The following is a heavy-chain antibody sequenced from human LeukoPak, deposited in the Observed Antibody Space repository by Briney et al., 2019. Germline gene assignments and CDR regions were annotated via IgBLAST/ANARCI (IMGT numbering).Heavy chain of an antibody. V-gene: IGHV4-34*01. D-gene: IGHD3-9*01. CDR1: GGSFSGYY. CDR2: INHSGST. CDR3: ARQDRGYDILTGYYGGGVDY. Sequence: PSETLSLTCAVYGGSFSGYYWSWIRQPPGKGLEWIGEINHSGSTNYNPSLKSRVTISVDTSKNQFSLKLSSVTAADTAVYYCARQDRGYDILTGYYGGGVDYWGQGTLVTVSS. J-gene: IGHJ4*02.